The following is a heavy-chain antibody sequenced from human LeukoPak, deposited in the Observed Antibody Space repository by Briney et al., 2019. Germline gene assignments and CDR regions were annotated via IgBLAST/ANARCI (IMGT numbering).Heavy chain of an antibody. CDR1: GFTFSSYS. D-gene: IGHD3-16*02. CDR3: VREGAGVTWGSYPGRYFQH. V-gene: IGHV3-48*01. Sequence: GGSLRLSCAASGFTFSSYSMNWVRQAPGKGLEWVSYIGNTGSTTYYADSVKGRFTISRDNAKNSLYLQMNTLRAEDTAVYYCVREGAGVTWGSYPGRYFQHGGQGPLVTVSS. J-gene: IGHJ1*01. CDR2: IGNTGSTT.